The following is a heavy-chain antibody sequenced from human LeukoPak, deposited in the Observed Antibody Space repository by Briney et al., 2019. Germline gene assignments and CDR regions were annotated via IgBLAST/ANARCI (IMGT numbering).Heavy chain of an antibody. Sequence: GGSLRLSCAASGFTFSDYSMNWVRQAPGKGLEWVSGITGSGATTYYADSVKGRFTISRDNSKNTLYLQMNSLRAEDTAVYYCAREDYDILTGHGPFDYWGQGTLVTVSS. V-gene: IGHV3-23*01. CDR1: GFTFSDYS. CDR2: ITGSGATT. D-gene: IGHD3-9*01. J-gene: IGHJ4*02. CDR3: AREDYDILTGHGPFDY.